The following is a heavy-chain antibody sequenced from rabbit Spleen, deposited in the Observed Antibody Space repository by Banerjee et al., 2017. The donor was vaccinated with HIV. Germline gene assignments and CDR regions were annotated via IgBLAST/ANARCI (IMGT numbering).Heavy chain of an antibody. CDR2: IYSGSGGYT. J-gene: IGHJ4*01. CDR1: GIDFSSYYY. V-gene: IGHV1S45*01. CDR3: ARCDGIDGWPVVL. Sequence: QQQLEESGGGLVKPGGTLTLTCTASGIDFSSYYYMCWVRQAPGKGLEWIACIYSGSGGYTYYASWAKGRFTISKTSSTTVTLQMTSLTAADTATYFCARCDGIDGWPVVLWGQGTLVTVS. D-gene: IGHD5-1*01.